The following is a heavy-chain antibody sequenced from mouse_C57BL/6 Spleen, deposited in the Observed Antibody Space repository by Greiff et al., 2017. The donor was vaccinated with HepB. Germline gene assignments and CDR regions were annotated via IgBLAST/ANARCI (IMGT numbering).Heavy chain of an antibody. Sequence: EVQLQQSGAELVRPGASVKLSCTASGFNIKDYYMHWVKQSPEQGLAWIGRIDPEDGDTEYAPKFQGKATMTADTSSNTAYLQLSSLTSADTAVYYCTTNYYGSLYAMDYWGQGTSVTVSS. D-gene: IGHD1-1*01. J-gene: IGHJ4*01. CDR2: IDPEDGDT. CDR3: TTNYYGSLYAMDY. CDR1: GFNIKDYY. V-gene: IGHV14-1*01.